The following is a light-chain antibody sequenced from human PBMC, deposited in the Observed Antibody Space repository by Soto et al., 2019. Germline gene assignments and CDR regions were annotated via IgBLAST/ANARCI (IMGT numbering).Light chain of an antibody. CDR1: QSISNW. J-gene: IGKJ2*01. CDR2: KAS. Sequence: DIQMTQSPSTLSAFVGDRVTITCRASQSISNWLAWYQQKPGKAPKLLIYKASNLEGGVPSRFSGSGSGTEFTLTISSLQPDDFATYYCQQYNSLWYTFGQGTKLEI. V-gene: IGKV1-5*03. CDR3: QQYNSLWYT.